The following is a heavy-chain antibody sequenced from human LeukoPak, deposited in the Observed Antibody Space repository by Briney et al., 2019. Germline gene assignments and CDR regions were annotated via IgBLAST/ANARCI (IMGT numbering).Heavy chain of an antibody. D-gene: IGHD5-12*01. CDR3: AKDPGYDDYYYYGMDV. V-gene: IGHV3-23*01. J-gene: IGHJ6*02. CDR1: GFTFSSYA. Sequence: GGSLRLSCAASGFTFSSYAMSWVRQASGKGLEWVSAISGSGGSTYYADSVKGRFTISRDNSKNTLYLQMNSLRAEDTAVYYCAKDPGYDDYYYYGMDVWGQGTTVTVSS. CDR2: ISGSGGST.